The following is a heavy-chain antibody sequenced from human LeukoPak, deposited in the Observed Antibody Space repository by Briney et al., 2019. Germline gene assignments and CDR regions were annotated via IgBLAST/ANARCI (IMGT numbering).Heavy chain of an antibody. V-gene: IGHV4-38-2*02. CDR2: IYHSGST. Sequence: KPSETLSLTCTVSGYSISSGYYWGWIRQPPGKGLEWIGSIYHSGSTNYNPSLKSRVTISVDTSKNQFSLKLSSVTAADTAVYYCASYYYDSSGYLSYFDYWGQGTLVTVSS. D-gene: IGHD3-22*01. CDR3: ASYYYDSSGYLSYFDY. J-gene: IGHJ4*02. CDR1: GYSISSGYY.